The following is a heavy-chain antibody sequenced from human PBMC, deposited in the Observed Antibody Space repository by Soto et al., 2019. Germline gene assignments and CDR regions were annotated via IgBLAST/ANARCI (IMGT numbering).Heavy chain of an antibody. CDR1: GFTFSSYA. V-gene: IGHV3-23*01. Sequence: EVQVLESGGGLVQPGGSLRLSCASSGFTFSSYAMSWVRQAPGQGLEWVSAISGSGSNPYYADSVKGRFTISRDNSKNTLYLQMNSLRAEDTALYYCAKTASRTIRDRFDHWGQGTLVTVSS. D-gene: IGHD3-10*01. J-gene: IGHJ4*02. CDR2: ISGSGSNP. CDR3: AKTASRTIRDRFDH.